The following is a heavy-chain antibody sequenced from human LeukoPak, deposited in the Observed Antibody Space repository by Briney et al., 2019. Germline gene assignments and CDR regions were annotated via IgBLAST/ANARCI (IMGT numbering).Heavy chain of an antibody. J-gene: IGHJ5*02. CDR1: GGSISSYY. CDR3: ARDLNNWNPNWFDP. V-gene: IGHV4-59*12. Sequence: SETLSLTCTVSGGSISSYYWSWIRQPPGKGLEWIGHIYNSGSTNYNPSLKSRVTMSVDTSKNQFSLKLSSVTAADTAVYYCARDLNNWNPNWFDPWGQGTLVTVSS. D-gene: IGHD1-20*01. CDR2: IYNSGST.